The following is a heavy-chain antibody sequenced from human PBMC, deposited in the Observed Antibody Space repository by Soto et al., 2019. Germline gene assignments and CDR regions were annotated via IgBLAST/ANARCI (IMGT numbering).Heavy chain of an antibody. Sequence: PSETLSLTCAVSGGSISSSNWWSWVRQPPGKGLEWIGEIYHSGSTNYNPSLKSRVTISVDRSKNQFSLKLSSVTAADTAVYYCASEGCGGDCSNYGMDVWGQGTTVTVSS. CDR1: GGSISSSNW. D-gene: IGHD2-21*02. CDR2: IYHSGST. V-gene: IGHV4-4*02. J-gene: IGHJ6*02. CDR3: ASEGCGGDCSNYGMDV.